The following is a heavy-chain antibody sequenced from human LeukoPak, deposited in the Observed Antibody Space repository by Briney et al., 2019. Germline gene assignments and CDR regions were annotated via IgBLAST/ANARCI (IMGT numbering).Heavy chain of an antibody. V-gene: IGHV3-33*01. CDR1: GFAASEFTFSSYG. J-gene: IGHJ6*02. Sequence: PGRSLRLSCAASGFAASEFTFSSYGMHWVRQAPGKGLEWVAVIWYDGSNKYYADSVKGRFTISRDNSKNTLYLQMNSLRPEDTAVYYCARDGNNIATAAGVYYYGMDVWGQGTTVTVSS. D-gene: IGHD6-13*01. CDR2: IWYDGSNK. CDR3: ARDGNNIATAAGVYYYGMDV.